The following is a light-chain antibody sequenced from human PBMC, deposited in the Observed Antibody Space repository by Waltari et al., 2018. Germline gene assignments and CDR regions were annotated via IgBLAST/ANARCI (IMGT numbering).Light chain of an antibody. V-gene: IGKV3-11*01. CDR3: QQGVILPLT. J-gene: IGKJ4*01. CDR1: ESVSNY. CDR2: DTS. Sequence: EIVLTQSPVPLSLAAGERATLSFRASESVSNYLAWYQQKPGQSPTLLIYDTSKRATGIPGRFSGSGYGTDFTLTINNLEAEDFALYYCQQGVILPLTFGGGTKLEIK.